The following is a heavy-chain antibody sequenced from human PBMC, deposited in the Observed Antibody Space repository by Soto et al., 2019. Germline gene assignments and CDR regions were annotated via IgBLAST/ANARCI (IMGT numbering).Heavy chain of an antibody. CDR3: SKDIFLGYCSGGSCYVVY. D-gene: IGHD2-15*01. J-gene: IGHJ4*02. CDR1: GFTFSSYA. CDR2: ISGSGGST. V-gene: IGHV3-23*01. Sequence: LRLSCAASGFTFSSYAMSWVRQAPGKGLEWVSTISGSGGSTYYADSVKGRFTIFRDNSKSTLYLQMNSLRAEDTAVYYCSKDIFLGYCSGGSCYVVYWGQGALVTVS.